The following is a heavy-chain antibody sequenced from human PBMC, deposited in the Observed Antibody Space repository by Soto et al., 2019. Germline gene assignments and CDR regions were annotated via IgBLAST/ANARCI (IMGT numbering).Heavy chain of an antibody. J-gene: IGHJ4*02. CDR2: ISGTASRT. Sequence: PWGSRILSCAGSGFTPTTTPLSWVRQPPGKGLEWVTTISGTASRTYYVDSVKGRFFISRDNSRNTVTLQMNNLTLDDTAVYYCATSFRYFDNWGQGTRVTVSS. V-gene: IGHV3-23*01. D-gene: IGHD3-9*01. CDR1: GFTPTTTP. CDR3: ATSFRYFDN.